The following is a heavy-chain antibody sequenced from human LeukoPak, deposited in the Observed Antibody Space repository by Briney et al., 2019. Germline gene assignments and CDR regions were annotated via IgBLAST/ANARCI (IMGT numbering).Heavy chain of an antibody. CDR3: ARTSGDIYYYYYYMDA. D-gene: IGHD2-21*02. V-gene: IGHV1-69*05. CDR2: IIPIFATP. CDR1: GGTFSSYA. J-gene: IGHJ6*03. Sequence: SVKVSCKASGGTFSSYAINWVRQAPGQGLEWMGGIIPIFATPNYAQKFQGRGTITTDEYNSTAYMELSSLRSEDTAAYYCARTSGDIYYYYYYMDAWGKGTTVTVSS.